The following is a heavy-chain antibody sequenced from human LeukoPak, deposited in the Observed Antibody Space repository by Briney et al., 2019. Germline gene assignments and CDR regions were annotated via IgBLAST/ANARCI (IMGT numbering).Heavy chain of an antibody. CDR3: ARERGSLTGYLSIGY. CDR2: IYISGST. CDR1: GGSISSGSYY. D-gene: IGHD3-9*01. V-gene: IGHV4-61*02. J-gene: IGHJ4*02. Sequence: SETLSLTCTVSGGSISSGSYYWSWIRQPAGKGLEWIGRIYISGSTNYNPSLKSRVTISVDTSKNQFSLKLSSVTAADTAVYYCARERGSLTGYLSIGYWGQGTLVTVSS.